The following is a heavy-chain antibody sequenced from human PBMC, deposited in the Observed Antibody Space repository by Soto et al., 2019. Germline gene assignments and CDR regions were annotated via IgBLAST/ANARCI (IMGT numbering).Heavy chain of an antibody. V-gene: IGHV3-33*01. CDR3: ARSGASFCSGGSCSPGDWFDP. J-gene: IGHJ5*02. CDR2: IWYDGSNK. CDR1: GFTFSSYG. Sequence: QVQLVESGGGVVQPGRSLRLSCAASGFTFSSYGMHWVRQAPGKGLEWVAVIWYDGSNKYYADSVKGRFTISRDNSKNTLHLQMNSLRAEDTAVYYCARSGASFCSGGSCSPGDWFDPWGQGTLVTVSS. D-gene: IGHD2-15*01.